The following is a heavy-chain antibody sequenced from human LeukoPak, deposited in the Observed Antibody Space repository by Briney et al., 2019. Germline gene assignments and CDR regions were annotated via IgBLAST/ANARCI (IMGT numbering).Heavy chain of an antibody. CDR2: IYYSGST. Sequence: SETLSLTCTVSGGSIISGDYYWSWIRQPPGKGLQWIGYIYYSGSTYYNPSLKSRVTISVDTSKNQFSLRLSSVTAAETAMYYCARAFGVVINGGWFDPWGQGTLVTVSS. CDR3: ARAFGVVINGGWFDP. CDR1: GGSIISGDYY. V-gene: IGHV4-30-4*08. J-gene: IGHJ5*02. D-gene: IGHD3-3*01.